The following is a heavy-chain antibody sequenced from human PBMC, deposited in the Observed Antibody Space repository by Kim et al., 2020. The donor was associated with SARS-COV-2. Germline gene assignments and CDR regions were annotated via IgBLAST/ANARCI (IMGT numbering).Heavy chain of an antibody. J-gene: IGHJ4*02. CDR2: IKSKSDGGTA. V-gene: IGHV3-15*01. Sequence: GGSLRISCAVSGIPFSNAWFNWVRQAPGKGLEWVGRIKSKSDGGTADLAAPVKGRFAISRDDSKNTLYLLMNSLRTDDSAVYYCTTVSMRWGQGTLVTVS. D-gene: IGHD2-2*01. CDR3: TTVSMR. CDR1: GIPFSNAW.